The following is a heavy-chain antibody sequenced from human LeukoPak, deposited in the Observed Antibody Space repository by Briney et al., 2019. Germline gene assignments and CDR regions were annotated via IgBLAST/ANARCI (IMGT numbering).Heavy chain of an antibody. CDR2: INHSGST. D-gene: IGHD1-26*01. V-gene: IGHV4-34*01. CDR1: GGSFSGYY. CDR3: ARSSGSYRQEDAFDI. J-gene: IGHJ3*02. Sequence: SETLSLTCAVYGGSFSGYYWSWIRQPPGKGLEWIGEINHSGSTNYNPSPKSRVTISVDTSKNQFSLKLSSVTAADTAVYYCARSSGSYRQEDAFDIWGQGTMVTVSS.